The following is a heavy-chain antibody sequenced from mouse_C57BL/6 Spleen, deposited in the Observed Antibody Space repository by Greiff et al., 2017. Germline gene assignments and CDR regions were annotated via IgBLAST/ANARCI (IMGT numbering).Heavy chain of an antibody. V-gene: IGHV5-9-1*02. CDR1: GFTFSSYA. J-gene: IGHJ4*01. CDR3: TRNGNSNAMDY. CDR2: ISSGGDYI. D-gene: IGHD2-1*01. Sequence: DVMLVESGEGLVKPGGSLKLSCAASGFTFSSYAMSWVRQTPEKRLEWVAYISSGGDYIYYADTVKGRFTISRDNARNTLYLQMSSLKSEDTAMYYCTRNGNSNAMDYWGQGTSVTVSS.